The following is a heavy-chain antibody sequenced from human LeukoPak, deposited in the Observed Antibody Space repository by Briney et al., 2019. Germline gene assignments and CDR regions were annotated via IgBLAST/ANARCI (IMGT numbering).Heavy chain of an antibody. Sequence: PGGSLRLSCAASGFTFSSYAMHWVRQAPVKGLEWVAVISYDGSNKYYADSVKGRFTISRDNSKNTLYLRMNSLRAEDTAVYYCARDGIAAAAPNWFDPWGQGTLVTVSS. CDR3: ARDGIAAAAPNWFDP. CDR2: ISYDGSNK. V-gene: IGHV3-30*04. D-gene: IGHD6-13*01. J-gene: IGHJ5*02. CDR1: GFTFSSYA.